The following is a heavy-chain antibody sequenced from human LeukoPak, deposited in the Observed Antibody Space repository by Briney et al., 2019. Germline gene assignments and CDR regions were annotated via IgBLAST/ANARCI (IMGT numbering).Heavy chain of an antibody. Sequence: SETLSLTCTVSGGSISSYYWSWIRQPPGKGLEWIGYIYYSGSTNYNPSLKSRVTISVDTSKNRFSLKLSSVTAADTAVYYCARHAPVFGYLDVWGQGTTVTVSS. CDR1: GGSISSYY. D-gene: IGHD5-18*01. J-gene: IGHJ6*02. CDR2: IYYSGST. V-gene: IGHV4-59*08. CDR3: ARHAPVFGYLDV.